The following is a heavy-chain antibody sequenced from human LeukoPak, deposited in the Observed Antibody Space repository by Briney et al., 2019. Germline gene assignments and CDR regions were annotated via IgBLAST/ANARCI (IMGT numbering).Heavy chain of an antibody. Sequence: PSQTLSLTCTVSGGPTSTSSTHWGWVRQPPGKGLEWIGSIYYSGITYYSPSLKSRVTISVDTSKNQFSLSLTSVTAADTAVYYCVTALTRDSSGWYVIDYWGQGTLVTVSS. CDR2: IYYSGIT. CDR3: VTALTRDSSGWYVIDY. J-gene: IGHJ4*02. CDR1: GGPTSTSSTH. D-gene: IGHD6-19*01. V-gene: IGHV4-39*01.